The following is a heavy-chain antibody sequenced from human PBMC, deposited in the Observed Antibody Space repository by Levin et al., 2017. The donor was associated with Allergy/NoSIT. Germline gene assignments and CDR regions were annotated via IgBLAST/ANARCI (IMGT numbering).Heavy chain of an antibody. J-gene: IGHJ4*02. D-gene: IGHD5-18*01. V-gene: IGHV3-7*01. CDR1: GFTFSSYW. CDR3: ARAGGYSYGLLWYFDY. Sequence: GGSLRLSCAASGFTFSSYWMSWVRQAPGKGLEWVANIKQDGSEKYYVDSVKGRFTISRDNAKNSLYLQMNSLRAEDTAVYYCARAGGYSYGLLWYFDYWGQGTLVTVSS. CDR2: IKQDGSEK.